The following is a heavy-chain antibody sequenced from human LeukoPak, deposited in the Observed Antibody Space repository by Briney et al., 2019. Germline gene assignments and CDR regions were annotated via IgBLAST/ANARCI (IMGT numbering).Heavy chain of an antibody. CDR2: ISAYNGNT. CDR3: ARGGYYDFWSGSRYNWFDP. Sequence: ASVKVSCKASGYTFTSYGISWVRQAPGQGLEWMGWISAYNGNTNYAQKLQGRVTITRDTSASTAYMELSSLRSEDMAVYYCARGGYYDFWSGSRYNWFDPWGQGTLVTVSS. J-gene: IGHJ5*02. V-gene: IGHV1-18*03. CDR1: GYTFTSYG. D-gene: IGHD3-3*01.